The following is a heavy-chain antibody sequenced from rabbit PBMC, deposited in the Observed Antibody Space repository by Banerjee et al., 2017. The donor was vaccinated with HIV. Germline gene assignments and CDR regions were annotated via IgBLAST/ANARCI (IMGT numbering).Heavy chain of an antibody. V-gene: IGHV1S45*01. J-gene: IGHJ4*01. CDR3: AKNPSSSGYYPNLNL. Sequence: QQQLEESGGGLVQPEGSLTLTCKASGFDFNSNYYMCWVRQAPGKGLEWIACSDVGSSGSTYYASWAKGRFTISKTSSTTVTLQMTSLTAADTATYFCAKNPSSSGYYPNLNLWGPGTLVTVS. CDR2: SDVGSSGST. CDR1: GFDFNSNYY. D-gene: IGHD1-1*01.